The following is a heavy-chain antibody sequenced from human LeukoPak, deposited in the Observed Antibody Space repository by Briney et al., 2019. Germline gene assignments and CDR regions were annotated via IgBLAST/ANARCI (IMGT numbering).Heavy chain of an antibody. J-gene: IGHJ6*03. D-gene: IGHD6-25*01. CDR3: ARRGQADYYYYYYMDV. V-gene: IGHV5-51*01. Sequence: GESLRISCKGSGYSFTSYWIGWVRQMPGKGLEWMGIIYPGDSDTRYSPSFQGQVTISADKSISTAYLQWSSLKASDTAMYYCARRGQADYYYYYYMDVWGKGTTVTVSS. CDR2: IYPGDSDT. CDR1: GYSFTSYW.